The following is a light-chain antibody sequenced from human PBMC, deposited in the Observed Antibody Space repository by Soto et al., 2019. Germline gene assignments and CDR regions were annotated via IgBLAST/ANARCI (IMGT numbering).Light chain of an antibody. CDR2: MAS. J-gene: IGKJ1*01. CDR1: QSISSS. Sequence: DIQMTQSPSTLSASVGDRVTITCRASQSISSSLAWYRQKPGKAPKLLIYMASSLESGVPSRFSGSGSGTEFTLTITSLQPDDFATYYCQQYNSYSRTFGQGTKGDIK. CDR3: QQYNSYSRT. V-gene: IGKV1-5*03.